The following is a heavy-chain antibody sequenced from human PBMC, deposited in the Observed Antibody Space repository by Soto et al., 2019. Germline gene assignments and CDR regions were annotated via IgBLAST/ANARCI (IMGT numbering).Heavy chain of an antibody. V-gene: IGHV3-7*01. CDR3: ARAEVLWFGDSGRIDY. CDR1: GFTFSSYW. J-gene: IGHJ4*02. Sequence: EVQLVESGGGLVQPGGSLRLSCAASGFTFSSYWMSWVRQAPGKGLEWVANIKQDGSEKHYVDSVKGRFTISRDNAKKSLYLQMNSLRAEDTAVYYCARAEVLWFGDSGRIDYWGQGPLVTVSS. D-gene: IGHD3-10*01. CDR2: IKQDGSEK.